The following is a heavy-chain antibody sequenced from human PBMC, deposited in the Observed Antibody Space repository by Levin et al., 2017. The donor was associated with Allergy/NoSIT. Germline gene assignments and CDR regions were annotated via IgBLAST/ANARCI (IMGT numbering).Heavy chain of an antibody. J-gene: IGHJ4*02. Sequence: PGGSLRLSCAASGFTFSSYAMSWVRQAPGKGLEWVSAISGSGGSTYYADSVKGRFTISRDNSKNTLYLQMNSLRAEDTAVYYCAGYKAKGEKGSGDDPVFDYWGQGTLVTVSS. CDR1: GFTFSSYA. D-gene: IGHD1-1*01. CDR3: AGYKAKGEKGSGDDPVFDY. CDR2: ISGSGGST. V-gene: IGHV3-23*01.